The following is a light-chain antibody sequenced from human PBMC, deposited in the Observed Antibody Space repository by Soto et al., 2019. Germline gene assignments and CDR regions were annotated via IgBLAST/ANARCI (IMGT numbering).Light chain of an antibody. CDR3: QQLSNSLMYT. Sequence: DFPLTQSPSSLSASVGDRVTITCRASHSISSFLNWYQQKPGKDPRLLIYGASSLQRGVPSRFSGSGSGTEFTLTISSLQPEDFATYYCQQLSNSLMYTFGQGTHLEIK. CDR1: HSISSF. CDR2: GAS. J-gene: IGKJ2*01. V-gene: IGKV1-39*01.